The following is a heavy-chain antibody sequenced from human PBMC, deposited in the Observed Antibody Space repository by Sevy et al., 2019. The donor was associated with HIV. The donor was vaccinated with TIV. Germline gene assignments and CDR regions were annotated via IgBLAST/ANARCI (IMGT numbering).Heavy chain of an antibody. D-gene: IGHD3-22*01. V-gene: IGHV3-7*01. CDR3: ARLSSGYYYFDY. J-gene: IGHJ4*02. CDR1: GFTFSRYW. CDR2: IKQDGSEK. Sequence: GGSLRLSCAASGFTFSRYWMSWVRQAPGKGLEWGAKIKQDGSEKYYVDSVEGRFTISRDNAKNSLYLQMNSLRAEDTAVYYCARLSSGYYYFDYWGQGTLVTVSS.